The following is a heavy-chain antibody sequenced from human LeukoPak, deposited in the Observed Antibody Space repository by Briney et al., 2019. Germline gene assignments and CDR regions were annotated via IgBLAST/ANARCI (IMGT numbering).Heavy chain of an antibody. V-gene: IGHV1-69*01. CDR1: GGTFSSYA. D-gene: IGHD3-16*01. CDR3: ARGGRVGRPLFDY. J-gene: IGHJ4*02. Sequence: SVKVSCRASGGTFSSYAISWVRQAPGQGLEWMGGIIPIFGTANYAQKFQGRVTITADVSTSTAYMELSSLRSEDTAVYYCARGGRVGRPLFDYWGQGTLVTVSS. CDR2: IIPIFGTA.